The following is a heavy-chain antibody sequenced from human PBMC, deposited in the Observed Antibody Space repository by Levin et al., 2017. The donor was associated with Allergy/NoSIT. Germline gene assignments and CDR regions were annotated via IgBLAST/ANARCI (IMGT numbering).Heavy chain of an antibody. D-gene: IGHD2-2*01. Sequence: SETLSLTCTVSGGSISSYHWSWVRQPAGKGLEWIGRIYTSGSTNYNPSLKSRVTMSVDTSKNQFSLKLSSVTAADTAVYYCARGCTVSTSSLGYFDYWGQGILVTVSS. J-gene: IGHJ4*02. CDR3: ARGCTVSTSSLGYFDY. V-gene: IGHV4-4*07. CDR2: IYTSGST. CDR1: GGSISSYH.